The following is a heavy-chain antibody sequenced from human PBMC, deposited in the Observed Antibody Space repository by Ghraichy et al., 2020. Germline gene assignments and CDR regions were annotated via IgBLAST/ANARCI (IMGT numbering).Heavy chain of an antibody. CDR2: ISYDGSNK. V-gene: IGHV3-30*04. CDR1: GFTFSSYT. Sequence: GESMNISCAASGFTFSSYTMHWVRQAPGKGLEWVAVISYDGSNKYDADSVKGRFTISRDNSKNTLYLQMNSLRAEETAVYYCARGHRGIGWYWGFDYWGQGTLVTVSS. D-gene: IGHD6-19*01. CDR3: ARGHRGIGWYWGFDY. J-gene: IGHJ4*02.